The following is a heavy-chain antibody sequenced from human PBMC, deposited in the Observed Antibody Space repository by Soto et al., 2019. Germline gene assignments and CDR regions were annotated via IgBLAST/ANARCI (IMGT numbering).Heavy chain of an antibody. CDR2: ISAYNGNT. J-gene: IGHJ5*02. CDR3: AREHPPYYGDYVRWFDP. V-gene: IGHV1-18*04. D-gene: IGHD4-17*01. CDR1: GYTFTSYG. Sequence: ASVKVSCKASGYTFTSYGISWVRQAPGQGLEWMGWISAYNGNTNYAQKLQGRVTMTTDTSTSTAYMELRSLRSDDTAVYYCAREHPPYYGDYVRWFDPWGQGTLVTVSS.